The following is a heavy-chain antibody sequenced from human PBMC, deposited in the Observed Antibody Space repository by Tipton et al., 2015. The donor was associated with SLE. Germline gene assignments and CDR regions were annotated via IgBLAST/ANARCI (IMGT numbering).Heavy chain of an antibody. CDR3: VKDFGADDVDV. Sequence: SLRLSCAASGFTFSSYGMHWVRRAPGKGLEWLAFIRYDESNKHYADSVKGRFAISRDNSKNTLNLQMNSLRTEDTAVYYCVKDFGADDVDVWGRGTTVTVSS. J-gene: IGHJ6*02. CDR2: IRYDESNK. CDR1: GFTFSSYG. V-gene: IGHV3-30*02. D-gene: IGHD3-16*01.